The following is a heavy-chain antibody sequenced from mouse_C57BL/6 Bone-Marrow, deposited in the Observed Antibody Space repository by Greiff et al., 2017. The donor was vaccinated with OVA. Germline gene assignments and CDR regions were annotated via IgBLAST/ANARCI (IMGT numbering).Heavy chain of an antibody. Sequence: EVQLVESVAELVRPGASVKLSCTASGFNIKNTYMPWVKQRPEQGLEWIGRIDPANGNTKYAPKFQGKATITADTSSNTAYLQLSSLTSEDTAIYYCASQRLRRTRYAMDYWGQGTSVTVSS. CDR3: ASQRLRRTRYAMDY. V-gene: IGHV14-3*01. D-gene: IGHD2-2*01. CDR1: GFNIKNTY. CDR2: IDPANGNT. J-gene: IGHJ4*01.